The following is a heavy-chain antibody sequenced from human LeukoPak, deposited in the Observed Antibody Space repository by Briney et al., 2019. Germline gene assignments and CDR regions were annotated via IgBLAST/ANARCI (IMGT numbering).Heavy chain of an antibody. D-gene: IGHD2-15*01. V-gene: IGHV4-59*01. CDR3: ARVRYCSDSSSCP. J-gene: IGHJ5*02. Sequence: SETLSLTCTVSGGSISSYYWSWIRQPPGKGLEWIGYIYYSGSTNYSPSLKSRVTMSVDTSKNQFSLKLSSVTAADTAVYYCARVRYCSDSSSCPWGQGTLVTVSS. CDR2: IYYSGST. CDR1: GGSISSYY.